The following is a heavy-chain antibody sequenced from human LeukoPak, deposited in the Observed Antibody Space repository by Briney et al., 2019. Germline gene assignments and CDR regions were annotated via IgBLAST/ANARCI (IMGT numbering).Heavy chain of an antibody. CDR2: IYPGDSDT. D-gene: IGHD6-13*01. J-gene: IGHJ4*02. CDR3: ARHQSTHSSTPDY. Sequence: GESLQISCKGSGYGFTSYWIGWVRQMPGKGLEWRGIIYPGDSDTRYSPSFQGQVTISADKSISTAYLQWSSLKASDTAMYYCARHQSTHSSTPDYWGQGTLVTVSS. V-gene: IGHV5-51*01. CDR1: GYGFTSYW.